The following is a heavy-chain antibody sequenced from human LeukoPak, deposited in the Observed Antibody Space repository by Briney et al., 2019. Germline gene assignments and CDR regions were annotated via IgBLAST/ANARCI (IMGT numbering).Heavy chain of an antibody. J-gene: IGHJ4*02. CDR3: AKGLGEFIIGPSDY. CDR2: ISYDGSNK. V-gene: IGHV3-30-3*01. D-gene: IGHD3-10*01. Sequence: GGSLRLSCVASGFTFSTYSMHWVRQAPGRGLEWVAVISYDGSNKYHADSVKGRFTISRDNSKNTLYLQMNSLRAEDTAVYYCAKGLGEFIIGPSDYWGQGTLVTVSS. CDR1: GFTFSTYS.